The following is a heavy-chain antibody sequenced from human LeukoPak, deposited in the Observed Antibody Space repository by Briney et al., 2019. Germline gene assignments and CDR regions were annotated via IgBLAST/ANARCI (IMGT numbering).Heavy chain of an antibody. D-gene: IGHD5-18*01. V-gene: IGHV1-2*02. CDR3: ARGRGYNYGYDY. CDR2: INPNSGGT. Sequence: VASLTLSCTASGYTFTDYYMHWVRQAPGQGLEWMGWINPNSGGTNYAQKFQGRVTMTMDTSISTAYMELSRLTSDDTAVYYCARGRGYNYGYDYWGQGTLVTVSS. CDR1: GYTFTDYY. J-gene: IGHJ4*02.